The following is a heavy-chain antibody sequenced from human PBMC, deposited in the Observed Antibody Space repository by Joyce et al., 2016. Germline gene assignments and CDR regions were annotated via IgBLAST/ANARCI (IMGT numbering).Heavy chain of an antibody. J-gene: IGHJ6*02. CDR2: ITSDARDT. CDR3: GRGHYYAMDV. V-gene: IGHV3-74*03. Sequence: EVQLVESGGGLIQPGGSLRLSCAASGFIFSGFWMHWVRQAPGKGRVWFSTITSDARDTTYVDSVKGRFTISRDNAKNILYLQMNNLGAEDTAVYYCGRGHYYAMDVWGQGTTVTVSS. CDR1: GFIFSGFW.